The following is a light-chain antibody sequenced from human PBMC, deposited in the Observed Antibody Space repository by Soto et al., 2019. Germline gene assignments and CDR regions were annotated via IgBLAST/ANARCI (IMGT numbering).Light chain of an antibody. J-gene: IGLJ1*01. V-gene: IGLV1-44*01. CDR3: NSYVGSNNDV. CDR1: SSNIGSNT. Sequence: QSVLTQSPSASGTPGQGVTISCSGSSSNIGSNTVDWYQQFPGTAPKLLIYSNIKRPSGVPDRFSGSKSVTSASLAIRGLQSEDEADYYCNSYVGSNNDVFGTGTKLTVL. CDR2: SNI.